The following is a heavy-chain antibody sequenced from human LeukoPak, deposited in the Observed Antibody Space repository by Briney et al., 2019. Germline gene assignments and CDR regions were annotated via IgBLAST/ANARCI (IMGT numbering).Heavy chain of an antibody. CDR1: GFTFDDYG. J-gene: IGHJ4*02. D-gene: IGHD4-17*01. V-gene: IGHV3-20*04. CDR2: INWNGGKT. CDR3: ARETGSAVGSTDFDY. Sequence: GGSLRLSCAASGFTFDDYGMSWVRQAPGKGLEWVSGINWNGGKTGYADSVKGRFSISRDNAKNSLYLQMNSLRAEDTAVYYCARETGSAVGSTDFDYWGQGTLVTVSS.